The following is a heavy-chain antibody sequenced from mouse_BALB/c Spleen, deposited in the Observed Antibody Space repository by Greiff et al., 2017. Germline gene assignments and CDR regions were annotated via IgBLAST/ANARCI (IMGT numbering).Heavy chain of an antibody. CDR2: IWGDGST. V-gene: IGHV2-6-7*01. D-gene: IGHD2-3*01. CDR1: GFSLTGYG. Sequence: QVQLKESGPGLVAPSQSLSITCTVSGFSLTGYGVNWVRQPPGKGLEWLGMIWGDGSTDYNSALKSRLSISKDNSKSQVFLKMNSLQTDDTARYYCARDRDGYYPYWYFDVWGAGTTVTVSS. J-gene: IGHJ1*01. CDR3: ARDRDGYYPYWYFDV.